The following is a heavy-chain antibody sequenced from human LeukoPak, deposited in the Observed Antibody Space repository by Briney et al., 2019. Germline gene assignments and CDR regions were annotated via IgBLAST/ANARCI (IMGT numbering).Heavy chain of an antibody. V-gene: IGHV3-53*01. CDR1: GFTVSSNY. D-gene: IGHD3-22*01. CDR2: IYSGGST. Sequence: GGSVRFSCAASGFTVSSNYMSWVRQAPGKGLEWVSVIYSGGSTYYADSVKGRFTISRDNSKNTLYLQMNSLRAEDTAVYYCARAGGAYYYDSSGDEAFDIWGQGPMVTVSS. J-gene: IGHJ3*02. CDR3: ARAGGAYYYDSSGDEAFDI.